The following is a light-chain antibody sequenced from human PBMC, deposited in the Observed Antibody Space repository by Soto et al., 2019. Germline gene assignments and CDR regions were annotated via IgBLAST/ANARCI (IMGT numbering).Light chain of an antibody. CDR3: SSCAGDNNLV. CDR1: SSDVGYYNY. V-gene: IGLV2-8*01. J-gene: IGLJ2*01. Sequence: QSALTQPPSASGSPGQSFTISCTGTSSDVGYYNYVSGYQQHPGKAPKLMMSEVSKRPSEVPDRFTGSTSSNTAPLTVAGIPAEDEADYCCSSCAGDNNLVFGGGTKLTVL. CDR2: EVS.